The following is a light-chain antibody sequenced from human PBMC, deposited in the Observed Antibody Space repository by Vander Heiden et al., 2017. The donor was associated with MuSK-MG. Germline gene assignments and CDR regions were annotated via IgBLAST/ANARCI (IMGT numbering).Light chain of an antibody. V-gene: IGKV4-1*01. Sequence: DIVMTQSPDSLPVSLGERATINCKSSQSVLFTPNTENYLAWYQHKPGQPPRLLISRASTRESAVPDRFSRSGSGTEFTLTISSLQAEDVAVYYCQNDDGGLVSFGRGTRVEIK. CDR1: QSVLFTPNTENY. J-gene: IGKJ1*01. CDR2: RAS. CDR3: QNDDGGLVS.